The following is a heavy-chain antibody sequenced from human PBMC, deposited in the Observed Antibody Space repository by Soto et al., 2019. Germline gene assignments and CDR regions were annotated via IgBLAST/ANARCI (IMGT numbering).Heavy chain of an antibody. CDR1: GFTFSSYA. CDR2: ISGSGGST. CDR3: AKSQISGWARPSNPATRKIYYMDV. D-gene: IGHD3-10*01. V-gene: IGHV3-23*01. J-gene: IGHJ6*03. Sequence: PGGSLRLSCAASGFTFSSYAMSWVRQATGKGLEWVSAISGSGGSTYYADSVKGRFTISRDNSKNTLYLQMNSLGAEDTAVYYCAKSQISGWARPSNPATRKIYYMDVWGKGTTVTVSS.